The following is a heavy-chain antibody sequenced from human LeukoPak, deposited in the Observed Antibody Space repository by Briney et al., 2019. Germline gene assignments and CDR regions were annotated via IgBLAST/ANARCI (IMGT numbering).Heavy chain of an antibody. CDR2: ISYSGST. D-gene: IGHD3-10*01. J-gene: IGHJ4*02. CDR3: AKDDAWLRFGE. Sequence: KTSETLSLTCNVSGGSISSYYWSWIRQPPGMGLEWIGYISYSGSTNYNPSLKSRVTLSVDTSKNQFSLKLSSVTAADTAVYYCAKDDAWLRFGEWSQGTLVTVSS. V-gene: IGHV4-59*01. CDR1: GGSISSYY.